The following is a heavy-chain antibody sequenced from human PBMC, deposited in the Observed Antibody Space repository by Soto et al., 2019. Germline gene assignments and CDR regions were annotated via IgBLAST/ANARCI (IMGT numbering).Heavy chain of an antibody. V-gene: IGHV3-23*01. CDR3: ARYQPGVRYYCMDV. CDR1: GFTFSSYA. D-gene: IGHD2-2*01. Sequence: EVQLLESGGGLVQPGGSLRLSCAASGFTFSSYAMKWVRQAPGNGLEWVSLIGESGTPTYYADSVKGRVTISRDNSGNTLCLEMYSLRAADTAVYYCARYQPGVRYYCMDVWGQGTTVTVSS. J-gene: IGHJ6*02. CDR2: IGESGTPT.